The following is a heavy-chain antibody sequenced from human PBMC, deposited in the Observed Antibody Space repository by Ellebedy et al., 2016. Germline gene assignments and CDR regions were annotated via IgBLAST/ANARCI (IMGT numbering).Heavy chain of an antibody. D-gene: IGHD3-3*01. Sequence: AISGSGGSTYYADSVKGRFSLSRDNSKNTLYLQMNSLRDEDTAVYYCAKDRDVLRFLEWPGGLDPWGQGTLVTVSS. J-gene: IGHJ5*02. CDR3: AKDRDVLRFLEWPGGLDP. V-gene: IGHV3-23*01. CDR2: ISGSGGST.